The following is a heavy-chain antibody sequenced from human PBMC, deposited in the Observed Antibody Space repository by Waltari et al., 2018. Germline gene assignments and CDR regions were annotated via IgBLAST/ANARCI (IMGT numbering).Heavy chain of an antibody. CDR3: ARDIYRWGAAGTNY. J-gene: IGHJ4*02. CDR2: ISSSSSYI. D-gene: IGHD6-13*01. CDR1: GFTFSSYS. Sequence: EVQLVESGGGLVKPGGSLRLSCAASGFTFSSYSMNWVRQAPGKGLEWVSSISSSSSYIYYADSVKGRFTISRDNAKNSLYLQMNSLRAEDTAVYYCARDIYRWGAAGTNYWGQGTLVTVSS. V-gene: IGHV3-21*01.